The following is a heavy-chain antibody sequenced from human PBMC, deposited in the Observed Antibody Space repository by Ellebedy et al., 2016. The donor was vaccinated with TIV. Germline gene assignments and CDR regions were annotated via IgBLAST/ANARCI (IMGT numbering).Heavy chain of an antibody. D-gene: IGHD1-26*01. J-gene: IGHJ6*02. CDR2: MYAGDSDS. Sequence: GESLKISCKTSGYIFTYYWITWVRQMPGKGLECMGVMYAGDSDSRYSPSFQGQVTISADKSIRTAYLQWSSLKASDTAMYYCARVGIPYYYYYGMDVWGQGATVTVSS. CDR3: ARVGIPYYYYYGMDV. CDR1: GYIFTYYW. V-gene: IGHV5-51*01.